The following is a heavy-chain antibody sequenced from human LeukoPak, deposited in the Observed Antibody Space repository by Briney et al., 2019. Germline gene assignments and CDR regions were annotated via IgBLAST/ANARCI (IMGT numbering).Heavy chain of an antibody. Sequence: GGSLRLSCAASGFTFSSYSMNWVRQAPGKGLEWVSSISSSSSYIYYADSVKGRFTISRDNAKNSLYLQMNSLRAEDTAVYYCARGFVQGSSRGLDYWGQGTLVTVSS. CDR2: ISSSSSYI. V-gene: IGHV3-21*01. CDR3: ARGFVQGSSRGLDY. J-gene: IGHJ4*02. CDR1: GFTFSSYS. D-gene: IGHD6-13*01.